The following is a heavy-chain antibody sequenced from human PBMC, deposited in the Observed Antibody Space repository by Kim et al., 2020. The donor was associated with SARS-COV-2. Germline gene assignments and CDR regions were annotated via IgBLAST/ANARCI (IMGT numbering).Heavy chain of an antibody. Sequence: GGSLRLSCAASGYTFSTYAMSWVRQSPGQGLEYVSSISASGGSTYYADSVKGRFTTSRDNSKSTLYLQMSSLRGDDTAVYYCAKDGPQVDQGASHIWGQGTMVTVSS. V-gene: IGHV3-23*01. CDR1: GYTFSTYA. CDR3: AKDGPQVDQGASHI. CDR2: ISASGGST. D-gene: IGHD1-26*01. J-gene: IGHJ3*02.